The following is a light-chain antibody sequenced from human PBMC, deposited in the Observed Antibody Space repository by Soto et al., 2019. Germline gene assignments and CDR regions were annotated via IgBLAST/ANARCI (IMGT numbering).Light chain of an antibody. CDR1: SSDVAGYNY. Sequence: QSALTQPASVSGSPGPSITISCTGTSSDVAGYNYVSWYQQHPGKAPKLMIYEVSNRPSGVSNRFSGSKSGNTASLTISGIQAEDEADYYCSSYTSSSTRVFGGGTK. J-gene: IGLJ3*02. V-gene: IGLV2-14*01. CDR2: EVS. CDR3: SSYTSSSTRV.